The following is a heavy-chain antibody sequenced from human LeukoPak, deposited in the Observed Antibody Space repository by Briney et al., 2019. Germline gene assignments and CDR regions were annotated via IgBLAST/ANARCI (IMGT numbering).Heavy chain of an antibody. CDR1: GFTFSSYS. CDR3: ARDLSSKLDY. D-gene: IGHD6-13*01. Sequence: GGSLRLSCAASGFTFSSYSMNWVRQAPGKGLEWVSSISSSSSYIYYADSVKGRFTISRDNAKNSLYLQMNSLRAEDTAAYYCARDLSSKLDYWGQGTLVTVSS. V-gene: IGHV3-21*01. J-gene: IGHJ4*02. CDR2: ISSSSSYI.